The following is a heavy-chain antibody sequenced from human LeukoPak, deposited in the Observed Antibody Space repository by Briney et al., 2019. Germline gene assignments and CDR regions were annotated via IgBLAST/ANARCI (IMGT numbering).Heavy chain of an antibody. CDR3: ARPNILTGPAAFDI. Sequence: SVKVSCKASGYTFTGYYMHWVRQAPGQGLEWMGGIIPIFGTANYAQKFQGRVTITTDESTSTAYMELSSLRSEDTAVYYCARPNILTGPAAFDIWGQGTMVTVSS. V-gene: IGHV1-69*05. D-gene: IGHD3-9*01. CDR1: GYTFTGYY. J-gene: IGHJ3*02. CDR2: IIPIFGTA.